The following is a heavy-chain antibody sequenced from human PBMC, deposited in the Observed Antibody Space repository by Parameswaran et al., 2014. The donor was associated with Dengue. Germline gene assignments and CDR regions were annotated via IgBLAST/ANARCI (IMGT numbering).Heavy chain of an antibody. J-gene: IGHJ6*04. V-gene: IGHV3-48*01. CDR3: ARDRLVRVATYYYYGMDV. Sequence: VRQMPGKGLEWVSYISSSSSTIYYADSVKGRFTISRDNAKNSLYLQMNSLRGEDTAVYYCARDRLVRVATYYYYGMDVWAKDHGHRLL. D-gene: IGHD6-6*01. CDR2: ISSSSSTI.